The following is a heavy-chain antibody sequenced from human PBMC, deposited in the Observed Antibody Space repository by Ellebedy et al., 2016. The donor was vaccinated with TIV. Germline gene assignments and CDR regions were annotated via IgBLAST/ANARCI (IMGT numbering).Heavy chain of an antibody. D-gene: IGHD5-18*01. V-gene: IGHV3-13*01. Sequence: GESLKVSCAASGFTFRSYDMHWVRQATGKGLEWVSAFGTAGDTYYPGSVKGRFTISRENAKNSLYLQMNSLRAEDTAVNYCARVRFGDTAVDYWGQGTLVTVSS. CDR3: ARVRFGDTAVDY. J-gene: IGHJ4*02. CDR1: GFTFRSYD. CDR2: FGTAGDT.